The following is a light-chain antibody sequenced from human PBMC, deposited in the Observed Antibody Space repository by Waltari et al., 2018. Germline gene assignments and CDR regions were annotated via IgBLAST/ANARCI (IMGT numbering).Light chain of an antibody. CDR2: CAS. V-gene: IGKV4-1*01. Sequence: DIVMTQSPDSLAVSLGERATINCKSSQSVLSSSNNKNYLAWYQQKPGQPPKLLIYCASTRESVVPDRFSGSGSGTDFTLTISSLQAEDVAVYYCQQYYSTPRTFGQGTKVEIK. J-gene: IGKJ1*01. CDR3: QQYYSTPRT. CDR1: QSVLSSSNNKNY.